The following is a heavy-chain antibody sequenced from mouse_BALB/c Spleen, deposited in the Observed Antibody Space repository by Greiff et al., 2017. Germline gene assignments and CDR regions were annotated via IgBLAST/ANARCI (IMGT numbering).Heavy chain of an antibody. CDR2: INPSNGRT. CDR3: TRWLRDYAMDY. Sequence: QVQLQQPGAELVKPGASVKLSCKASGYTFTSYWMHWVKQRPGQGLEWIGEINPSNGRTNYNEKFKSKATLTVDKSSSTAYMQLSSLTSEDSAVYYCTRWLRDYAMDYWGQGTSVTVSS. CDR1: GYTFTSYW. V-gene: IGHV1S81*02. J-gene: IGHJ4*01. D-gene: IGHD2-2*01.